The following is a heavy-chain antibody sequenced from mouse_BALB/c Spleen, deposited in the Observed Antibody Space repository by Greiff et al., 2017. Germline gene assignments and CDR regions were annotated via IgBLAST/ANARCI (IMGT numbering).Heavy chain of an antibody. D-gene: IGHD1-2*01. CDR3: AREALTTAFAY. J-gene: IGHJ3*01. CDR1: GFTFSSYA. V-gene: IGHV5-6-5*01. CDR2: ISSGGST. Sequence: DVMLVESGGGLVKPGGSLKLSCAASGFTFSSYAMSWVRQTPEKRLEWVASISSGGSTYYPDSVKGRFTISRDNARNILYLQMSSLRSEDTAMYYCAREALTTAFAYWGQGTLVTVSA.